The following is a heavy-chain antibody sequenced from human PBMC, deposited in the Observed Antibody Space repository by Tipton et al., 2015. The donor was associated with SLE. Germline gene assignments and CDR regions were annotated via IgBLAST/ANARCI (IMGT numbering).Heavy chain of an antibody. J-gene: IGHJ4*02. CDR1: GGSISSGGYY. V-gene: IGHV4-31*03. CDR2: IYYSGNT. Sequence: TLSLTCTVSGGSISSGGYYWTWIRQLPGKGLEWIGYIYYSGNTYYNPSLKSRVTISVNTSKNQFSLRLSSVTAADTAMFYCASGTLEWSHEPDYWGQGTLVTVSS. CDR3: ASGTLEWSHEPDY. D-gene: IGHD3-3*01.